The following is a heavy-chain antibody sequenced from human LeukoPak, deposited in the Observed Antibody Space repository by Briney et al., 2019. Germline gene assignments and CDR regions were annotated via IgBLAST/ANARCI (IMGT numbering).Heavy chain of an antibody. V-gene: IGHV3-30*18. CDR3: AKDIAGAFLEWTFDY. Sequence: GGSLRLSCAASGFTSSSYGMHWVRQAPGKGLEWVAVISYDGSNKYYADSVKGRFTIFRDNSKNTLYLQMNSLRAEDTAVYYCAKDIAGAFLEWTFDYWGQGTLVTVSS. D-gene: IGHD3-3*01. CDR2: ISYDGSNK. J-gene: IGHJ4*02. CDR1: GFTSSSYG.